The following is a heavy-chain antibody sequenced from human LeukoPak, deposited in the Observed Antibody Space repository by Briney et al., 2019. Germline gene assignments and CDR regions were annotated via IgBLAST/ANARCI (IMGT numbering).Heavy chain of an antibody. CDR1: GFTFSSYG. CDR3: AKVVNSGYYYYFDY. Sequence: GGSLRLSCAASGFTFSSYGMHWVRQAPGKGPEWVAVNKYYADSVRGRFTISRDNSKNTLYLQMSSLRAEDTALYYCAKVVNSGYYYYFDYWGQGTLVTVSS. V-gene: IGHV3-33*06. J-gene: IGHJ4*02. CDR2: NK. D-gene: IGHD1-26*01.